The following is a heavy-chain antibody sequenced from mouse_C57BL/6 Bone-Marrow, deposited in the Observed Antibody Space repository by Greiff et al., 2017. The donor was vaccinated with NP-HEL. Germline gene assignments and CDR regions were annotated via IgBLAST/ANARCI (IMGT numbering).Heavy chain of an antibody. CDR1: GFTFSDYY. V-gene: IGHV5-12*01. D-gene: IGHD3-2*02. Sequence: DVKLQESGGGLVQPGGSLKLSCAASGFTFSDYYMYWVRQTPEKRLEWVAYISNGGGSTYYPDTVKGRFTISRDNAKNTLYLQMSRLKSEDTAMYYCARRERTAQANYAMDYWGQGTSVTVSS. CDR3: ARRERTAQANYAMDY. CDR2: ISNGGGST. J-gene: IGHJ4*01.